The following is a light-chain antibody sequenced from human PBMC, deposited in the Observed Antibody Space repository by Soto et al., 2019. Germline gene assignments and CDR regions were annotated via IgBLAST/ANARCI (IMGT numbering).Light chain of an antibody. J-gene: IGKJ1*01. CDR3: HQRQSWPRT. CDR2: LTS. CDR1: QAVNTR. V-gene: IGKV3-11*01. Sequence: EIVLTQSTATLSAFAGASVTLSFRASQAVNTRLAWYQHKPGQAPRLLIYLTSNRAAGVPSRFSAWGSETDFTLTISDVQPEDFAVYYCHQRQSWPRTFGQGTKVDI.